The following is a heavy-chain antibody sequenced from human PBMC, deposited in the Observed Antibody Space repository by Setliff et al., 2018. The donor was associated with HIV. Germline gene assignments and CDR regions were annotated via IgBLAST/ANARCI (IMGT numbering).Heavy chain of an antibody. J-gene: IGHJ1*01. D-gene: IGHD1-26*01. Sequence: PSETLSLTCTVSGGSISSHYWSWIRQPAGKGLEWIGRIYTSGSTNYNPSLKSRVTISVDTSKNQFSLKLSSVTAADTAVYYCASVSSATYYYFQQWGQGTLVTVS. CDR3: ASVSSATYYYFQQ. CDR2: IYTSGST. CDR1: GGSISSHY. V-gene: IGHV4-4*07.